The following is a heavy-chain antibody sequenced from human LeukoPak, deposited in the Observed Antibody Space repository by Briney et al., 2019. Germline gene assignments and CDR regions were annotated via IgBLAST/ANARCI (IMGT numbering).Heavy chain of an antibody. D-gene: IGHD2/OR15-2a*01. Sequence: QPGGSLRLSCAASGFTFSDYWMTWVRQAPGKGLEWVATIKADGSEKYYVDSVKGRFTISRDNAKNSLYLQMNSLRAEDTAVYYCAREPRRGDFQPYWGQGTLVTVSS. V-gene: IGHV3-7*01. J-gene: IGHJ4*02. CDR3: AREPRRGDFQPY. CDR1: GFTFSDYW. CDR2: IKADGSEK.